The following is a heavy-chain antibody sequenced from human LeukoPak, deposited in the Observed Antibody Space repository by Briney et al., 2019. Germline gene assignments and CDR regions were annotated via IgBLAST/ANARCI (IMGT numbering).Heavy chain of an antibody. D-gene: IGHD5-18*01. Sequence: GGSLRLSCAASGFTFSSYGMHWVRQAPGKGLEWVAVISYDGSNKYYADSVKGRFTISRDNSKNTLYLQMNSLRAEDTAVYDCAKDQEDSGYSYGPDYWGQGTLVTVSS. CDR2: ISYDGSNK. CDR3: AKDQEDSGYSYGPDY. J-gene: IGHJ4*02. V-gene: IGHV3-30*18. CDR1: GFTFSSYG.